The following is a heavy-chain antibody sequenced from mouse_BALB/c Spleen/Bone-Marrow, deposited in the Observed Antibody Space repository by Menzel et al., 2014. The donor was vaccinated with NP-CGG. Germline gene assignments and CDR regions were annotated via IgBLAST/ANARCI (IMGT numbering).Heavy chain of an antibody. CDR1: GFTFSSYT. Sequence: EVKLVESGGGLVKPGGSLKLSCAASGFTFSSYTMSWVRQTPEKRLEWVATISSGGSYTYYPDSVKGRFTISRDNAKNTLYLQMSSLKSDDTAMYYCTRDPFYYGSSYAMDYWGQGTSVTVSS. CDR3: TRDPFYYGSSYAMDY. D-gene: IGHD1-1*01. V-gene: IGHV5-6-4*01. CDR2: ISSGGSYT. J-gene: IGHJ4*01.